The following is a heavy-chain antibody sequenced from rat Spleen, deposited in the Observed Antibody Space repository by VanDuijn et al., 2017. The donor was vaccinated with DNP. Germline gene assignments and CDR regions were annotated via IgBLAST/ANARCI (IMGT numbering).Heavy chain of an antibody. CDR2: ITSSGSDT. J-gene: IGHJ4*01. D-gene: IGHD1-2*01. V-gene: IGHV5-31*01. CDR3: ARHVSTTAGNYGMDA. Sequence: EVQLVESGGDLVQPGRSLKLSCVASGFRFNNYWMTWIRQVPGKGLEWFASITSSGSDTYYPDSVKGRFTISRDNAKSTLYLQMDSLRSEETATYYCARHVSTTAGNYGMDAWGQGTSVTVSS. CDR1: GFRFNNYW.